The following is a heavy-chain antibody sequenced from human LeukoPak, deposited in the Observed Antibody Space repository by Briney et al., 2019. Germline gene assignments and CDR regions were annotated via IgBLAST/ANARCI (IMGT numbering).Heavy chain of an antibody. V-gene: IGHV4-59*08. D-gene: IGHD6-6*01. J-gene: IGHJ4*02. CDR3: ASQGHSSSSFDY. CDR2: IYYSGST. CDR1: GGSISSYY. Sequence: SETLSLTCTVSGGSISSYYWSWIRQPPGKGLEWIGYIYYSGSTNYNPSLKSRVTISVDTSKNQFSLKLSSVTAADTAVYYCASQGHSSSSFDYWGRGTLVTVSS.